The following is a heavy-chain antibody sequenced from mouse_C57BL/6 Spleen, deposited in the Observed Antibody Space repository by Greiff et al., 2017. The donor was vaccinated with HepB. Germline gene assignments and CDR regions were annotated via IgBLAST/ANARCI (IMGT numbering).Heavy chain of an antibody. J-gene: IGHJ4*01. V-gene: IGHV1-72*01. CDR2: IDPNSGGT. D-gene: IGHD1-1*01. CDR3: ARWITTVVADYYAMDY. Sequence: QVQLQQPGAELVKPGASVKLSCKASGYTFTSYWMHWVKQRPGRGLEWIGRIDPNSGGTKYNEKFKSQATLTVDKPSSTAYMQLSSLTSEDSAVYYCARWITTVVADYYAMDYWGQGTSVTVSS. CDR1: GYTFTSYW.